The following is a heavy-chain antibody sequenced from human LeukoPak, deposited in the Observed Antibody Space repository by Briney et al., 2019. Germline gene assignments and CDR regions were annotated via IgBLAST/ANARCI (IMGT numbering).Heavy chain of an antibody. CDR2: IYYSGST. J-gene: IGHJ5*02. V-gene: IGHV4-59*01. CDR3: ARGEWLLSGNWFDP. Sequence: SETLSLTCTVSGGSISSYYWSWIRQPPGKGLEWIGYIYYSGSTNYNPSLKSRVTISVDTSKNQFSLKLSSVTAADTAVYYCARGEWLLSGNWFDPWGQETLVTVSS. D-gene: IGHD3-3*01. CDR1: GGSISSYY.